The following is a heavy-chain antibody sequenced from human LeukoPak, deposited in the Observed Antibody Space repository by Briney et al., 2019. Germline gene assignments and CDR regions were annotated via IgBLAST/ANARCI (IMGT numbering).Heavy chain of an antibody. Sequence: GASVKVSCKASGYTFTSYDINWVRQATGQGLEWMGWMNPNSGNTGYAQKFQGRVTITRNTSICTAYMELSSLRSEDTAVYYCARYGIAAAGKGAYYYYYYMDVWGKGTTVTVSS. D-gene: IGHD6-13*01. CDR3: ARYGIAAAGKGAYYYYYYMDV. CDR2: MNPNSGNT. V-gene: IGHV1-8*03. J-gene: IGHJ6*03. CDR1: GYTFTSYD.